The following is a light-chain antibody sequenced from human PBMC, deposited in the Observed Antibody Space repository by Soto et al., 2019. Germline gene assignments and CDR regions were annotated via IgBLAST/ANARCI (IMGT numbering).Light chain of an antibody. Sequence: EIVLTQSPGTLSLSPGERATLSWRASQSVSSSYLAWYQQKPGQAPRLLIYGASSRATGIPDRFSGSGSGTDFTLTISRLEPEDFAVYYCQQYGSSPWTFGQGTKVELK. CDR2: GAS. V-gene: IGKV3-20*01. CDR3: QQYGSSPWT. CDR1: QSVSSSY. J-gene: IGKJ1*01.